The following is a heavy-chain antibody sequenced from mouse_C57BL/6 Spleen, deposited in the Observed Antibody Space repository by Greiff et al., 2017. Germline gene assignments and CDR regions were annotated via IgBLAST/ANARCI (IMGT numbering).Heavy chain of an antibody. Sequence: EVQLQESGGGLVQPGGSLKLSCAASGFTFSDYYMYWVRQTPEKRLEWVAYLSNGGGSTYYPDTVKGRFTISRDNAKNTLYLQMSRLKSEDTAMYYCARHYSNYWYFEVWGTGTTVTVSS. CDR2: LSNGGGST. CDR1: GFTFSDYY. V-gene: IGHV5-12*01. D-gene: IGHD2-5*01. CDR3: ARHYSNYWYFEV. J-gene: IGHJ1*03.